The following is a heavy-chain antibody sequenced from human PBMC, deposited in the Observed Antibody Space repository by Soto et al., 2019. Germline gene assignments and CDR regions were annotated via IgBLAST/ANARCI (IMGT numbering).Heavy chain of an antibody. CDR3: ARRYYYDSRGYYGFDF. D-gene: IGHD3-22*01. CDR2: IYYNGDT. Sequence: QVQLQESGPGLVKPSQTLSLTCTVSGGSISSGDFFWNWIRQSPGKGLEWIGYIYYNGDTSYNPSLXTXVXLXXDTSKNQFSLQMTSVTAADAAVYYCARRYYYDSRGYYGFDFWGQGTLVTVSS. J-gene: IGHJ4*02. V-gene: IGHV4-30-4*01. CDR1: GGSISSGDFF.